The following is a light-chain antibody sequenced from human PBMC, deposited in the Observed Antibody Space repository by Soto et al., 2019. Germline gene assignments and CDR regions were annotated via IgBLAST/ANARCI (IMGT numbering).Light chain of an antibody. CDR2: LGS. CDR3: KHGLQMPLT. Sequence: DLVMTQSPLSLPVTPGEPASISCRSSQSLLHSNGYNYLTWYLQKPGQSPQLLIYLGSNRASGVPDRFSGSGSGTDFTLKISRVEADDVGIYYCKHGLQMPLTVGGGTKVEIK. V-gene: IGKV2-28*01. J-gene: IGKJ4*01. CDR1: QSLLHSNGYNY.